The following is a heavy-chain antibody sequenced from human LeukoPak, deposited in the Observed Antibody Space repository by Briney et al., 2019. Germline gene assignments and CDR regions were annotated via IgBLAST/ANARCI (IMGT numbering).Heavy chain of an antibody. Sequence: SETLSLTCTVSGGSISSSSYYWGWIRQPPGKGLEWIGSIYYSGSTYYNPSLKSRVTISVDTSKNQFSLKLNSVTAADTAVYYCARRNYGSGSYSWWFDPWGQGTLVTVSS. CDR3: ARRNYGSGSYSWWFDP. J-gene: IGHJ5*02. CDR2: IYYSGST. D-gene: IGHD3-10*01. V-gene: IGHV4-39*01. CDR1: GGSISSSSYY.